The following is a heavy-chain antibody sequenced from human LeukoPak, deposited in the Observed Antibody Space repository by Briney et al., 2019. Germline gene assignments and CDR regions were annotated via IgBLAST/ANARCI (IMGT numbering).Heavy chain of an antibody. Sequence: PSETLSLTCAVYGGSFSGYYWGWIRQPPGKGLEWIGEINHSGSTNNNPSLKSRVTISVDTSKNQFSLKLSSVTAADTAVYYCARSSKYYYYYGMDVWGQGTTVTVSS. CDR1: GGSFSGYY. CDR2: INHSGST. CDR3: ARSSKYYYYYGMDV. D-gene: IGHD6-13*01. J-gene: IGHJ6*02. V-gene: IGHV4-34*01.